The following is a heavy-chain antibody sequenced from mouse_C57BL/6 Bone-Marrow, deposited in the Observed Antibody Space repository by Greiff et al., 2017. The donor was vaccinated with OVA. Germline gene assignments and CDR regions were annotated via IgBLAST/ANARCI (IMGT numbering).Heavy chain of an antibody. J-gene: IGHJ4*01. V-gene: IGHV1-15*01. CDR2: IDPETGGT. CDR1: GYTFTDYE. CDR3: TISHAMDY. Sequence: QVQLKQSGAELVRPGASVTLSCKASGYTFTDYEMHWVKQTPVHGLEWIGAIDPETGGTAYNQKFKGKAILTADKSSSTAYMELRSLTSEDSAVYYCTISHAMDYWGQGTSVTVSS.